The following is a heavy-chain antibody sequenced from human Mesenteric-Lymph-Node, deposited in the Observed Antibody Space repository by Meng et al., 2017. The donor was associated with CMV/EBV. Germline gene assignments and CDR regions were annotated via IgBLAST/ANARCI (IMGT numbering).Heavy chain of an antibody. CDR2: TRNDGRDK. J-gene: IGHJ4*02. V-gene: IGHV3-30*02. CDR3: ARDRHPDSGWFFEY. Sequence: GGSLRLSCTTSGFSFRDHGMRWVRQAAGKGMEWVSFTRNDGRDKYYGYSVKGRFTISRDNYKNTLYLQMNSLTAEDTAVYYCARDRHPDSGWFFEYWGQGTLVTVSS. D-gene: IGHD6-19*01. CDR1: GFSFRDHG.